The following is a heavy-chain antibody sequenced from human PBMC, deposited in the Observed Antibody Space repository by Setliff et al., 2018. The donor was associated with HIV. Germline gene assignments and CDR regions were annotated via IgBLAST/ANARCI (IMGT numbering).Heavy chain of an antibody. D-gene: IGHD3-3*01. V-gene: IGHV3-13*01. CDR3: ARGPYDFWSGYYMAV. CDR1: GFAFSDYD. CDR2: IGTGGDT. J-gene: IGHJ4*02. Sequence: GGSLRLSCATSGFAFSDYDFHWVRQVTGEGLEWVSAIGTGGDTYYADSVKGRFTISRENAKNSLYLQMNNVRAGDTAVYYCARGPYDFWSGYYMAVWGQGTLVTVSS.